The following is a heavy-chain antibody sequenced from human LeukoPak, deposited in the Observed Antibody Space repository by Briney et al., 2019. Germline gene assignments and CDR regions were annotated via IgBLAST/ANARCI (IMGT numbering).Heavy chain of an antibody. Sequence: SETLSLTCIVSGGXISSYYCGWIRQPPGKGLDWIGSIYYSGSTYYNPSLKSRVTISVDTSKNQFSLKLKDVPAADTAVYYCARVVPAAIGYYQHWGQGTLVTVSS. V-gene: IGHV4-39*01. J-gene: IGHJ1*01. CDR3: ARVVPAAIGYYQH. CDR1: GGXISSYY. D-gene: IGHD2-2*02. CDR2: IYYSGST.